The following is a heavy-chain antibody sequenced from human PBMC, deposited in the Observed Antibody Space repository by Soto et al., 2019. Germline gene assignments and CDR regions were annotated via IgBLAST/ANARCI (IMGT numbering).Heavy chain of an antibody. CDR1: GFTFSSDG. V-gene: IGHV3-33*01. J-gene: IGHJ6*03. Sequence: PGRSLRLSCAASGFTFSSDGMHWVRQAPGKGLEWVAVIWYDGSNKYYADSGKGRFTIARDNSKNTLYLQMNSLRAEDTAVYFCARMSYDFWSGYSSYMDVWGKGTTVTVSS. D-gene: IGHD3-3*01. CDR2: IWYDGSNK. CDR3: ARMSYDFWSGYSSYMDV.